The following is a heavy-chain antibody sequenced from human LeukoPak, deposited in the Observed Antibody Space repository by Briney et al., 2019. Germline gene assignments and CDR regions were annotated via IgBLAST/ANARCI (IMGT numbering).Heavy chain of an antibody. CDR1: GFTFSSHA. CDR3: VKGYSPRSGYDYVGYYYYYGMDV. D-gene: IGHD5-12*01. J-gene: IGHJ6*02. Sequence: PGGSLRLSCSASGFTFSSHAMHWVRQAPGKGLEYVSAISSNGGSTYYADSVKGRFTISRDNSKNTLYLQMSSLRAEDTAVYYCVKGYSPRSGYDYVGYYYYYGMDVWGQGTTATVSS. CDR2: ISSNGGST. V-gene: IGHV3-64D*06.